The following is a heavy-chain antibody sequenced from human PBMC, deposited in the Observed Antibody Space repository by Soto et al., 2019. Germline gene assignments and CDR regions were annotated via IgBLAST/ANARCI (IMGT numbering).Heavy chain of an antibody. CDR2: IASHDGST. J-gene: IGHJ4*02. CDR3: WRNDGDDSTNF. D-gene: IGHD3-22*01. V-gene: IGHV1-18*04. CDR1: GYTFTSYG. Sequence: GASVKVSCKASGYTFTSYGLNWVRRAPGQGLEWMGRIASHDGSTMSAQSFQGRLTLTRDTFTNTAYLELGALTSDDTGLYFCWRNDGDDSTNFWGQGTLVTLSS.